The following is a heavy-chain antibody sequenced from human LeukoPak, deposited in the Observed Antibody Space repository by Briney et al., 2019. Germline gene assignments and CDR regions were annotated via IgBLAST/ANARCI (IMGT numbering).Heavy chain of an antibody. CDR2: INHSGST. V-gene: IGHV4-34*01. CDR3: ASYGDYSWFDP. D-gene: IGHD2-21*02. Sequence: SETLSLTCAVYGGSFSGYYWSRIRQPPGKGLDWIGEINHSGSTNYNPSLKSRVTISVDTSKNQFSLKLSSVTAADTAVYYCASYGDYSWFDPWGQGTLVTVSS. J-gene: IGHJ5*02. CDR1: GGSFSGYY.